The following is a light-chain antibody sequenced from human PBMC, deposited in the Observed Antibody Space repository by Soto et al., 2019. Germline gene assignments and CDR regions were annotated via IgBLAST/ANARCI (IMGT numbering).Light chain of an antibody. J-gene: IGLJ2*01. V-gene: IGLV1-47*01. Sequence: QSVLTQPPSASGTPGQRVTISCSGSSSNIGSNYVYWYQQLPGTAPKLHIYRNNQRPSGVPDRFSGSKSGTSASLAISGLRSEDEAYYYCAAWDDSLSGVFGGGTKLTVL. CDR1: SSNIGSNY. CDR3: AAWDDSLSGV. CDR2: RNN.